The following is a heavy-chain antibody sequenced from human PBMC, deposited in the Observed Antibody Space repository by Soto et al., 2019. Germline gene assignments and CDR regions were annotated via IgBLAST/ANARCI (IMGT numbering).Heavy chain of an antibody. Sequence: EEQLLESGGGLAQPGGSLRLSCAASGFTFRGYAMSWVRQAPGKGPEWVSGISGSGDSTYHAKSVKGRFIISRDNSKHTLYLEINSLRAEDTAVYYCAKAYGASHSPFDCWGQGTLVAVSS. D-gene: IGHD2-21*01. J-gene: IGHJ4*02. CDR2: ISGSGDST. CDR3: AKAYGASHSPFDC. V-gene: IGHV3-23*01. CDR1: GFTFRGYA.